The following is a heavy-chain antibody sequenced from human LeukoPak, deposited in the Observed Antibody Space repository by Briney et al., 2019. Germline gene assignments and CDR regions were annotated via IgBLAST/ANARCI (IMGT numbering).Heavy chain of an antibody. Sequence: GGSLRLSCAASGFTFSSYWMSWVRQAPGKGLEWVANIKQDGSEKYYVDSVKGRFTISRDNAKNSLYLQMNSLRAEDTAVYYCARIGSSSWYGAFDIWGQGTMVTVSS. CDR3: ARIGSSSWYGAFDI. V-gene: IGHV3-7*01. CDR2: IKQDGSEK. J-gene: IGHJ3*02. CDR1: GFTFSSYW. D-gene: IGHD6-13*01.